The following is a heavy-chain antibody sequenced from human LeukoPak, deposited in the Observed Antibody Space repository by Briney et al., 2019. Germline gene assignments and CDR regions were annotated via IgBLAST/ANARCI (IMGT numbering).Heavy chain of an antibody. Sequence: GGSLRLSCAASGFTFSGSAMHWVRQASGKGLEWVGRIRSKANSYATAYAASVKGRFTISRDDSKNTAYLQMNSLKTEDTAVYYCTRETYYYDSSGSIDAFDIWGQGTMVTVSS. D-gene: IGHD3-22*01. CDR1: GFTFSGSA. CDR3: TRETYYYDSSGSIDAFDI. CDR2: IRSKANSYAT. J-gene: IGHJ3*02. V-gene: IGHV3-73*01.